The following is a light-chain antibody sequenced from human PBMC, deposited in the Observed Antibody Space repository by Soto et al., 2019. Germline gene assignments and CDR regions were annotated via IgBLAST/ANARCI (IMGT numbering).Light chain of an antibody. Sequence: QSVLTQPPSASGTPGQRVTISCSGSSSNIGSNTVHWYQQLPGTAPKVLIYNNSQRPSGVPDRFSGSKSGTSASLAISGLQSDDEADYYCAALDDSLNGLVFGGGTKLTVL. CDR3: AALDDSLNGLV. V-gene: IGLV1-44*01. CDR2: NNS. CDR1: SSNIGSNT. J-gene: IGLJ2*01.